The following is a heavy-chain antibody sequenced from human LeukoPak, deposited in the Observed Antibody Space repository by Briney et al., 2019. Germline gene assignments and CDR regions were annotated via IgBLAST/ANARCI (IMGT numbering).Heavy chain of an antibody. CDR1: GGTFSNYA. D-gene: IGHD5-24*01. CDR2: SIPIFGAT. Sequence: SVKVSCKASGGTFSNYAISWVRQAPGQGLEWMGGSIPIFGATKYAQKFQGRVTIATDESTSTAYMELSSLRSEDAAVCYCARGRWLQLYYMDVWGKGTTVTVS. V-gene: IGHV1-69*05. CDR3: ARGRWLQLYYMDV. J-gene: IGHJ6*03.